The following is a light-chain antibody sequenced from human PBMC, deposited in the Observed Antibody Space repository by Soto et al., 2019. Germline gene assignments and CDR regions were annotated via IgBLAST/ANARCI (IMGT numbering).Light chain of an antibody. J-gene: IGLJ1*01. CDR3: SSHSSSSPYDF. Sequence: QSVLTQPASVSGSPGQSITISCTGTSSDIGYYDYVSWYQHHSGKAPKLIIYEVNNRPSGVSNRFSGSKSVDTASLTISGLQAEDGADYYCSSHSSSSPYDFSGTGTKVTVL. CDR1: SSDIGYYDY. V-gene: IGLV2-14*01. CDR2: EVN.